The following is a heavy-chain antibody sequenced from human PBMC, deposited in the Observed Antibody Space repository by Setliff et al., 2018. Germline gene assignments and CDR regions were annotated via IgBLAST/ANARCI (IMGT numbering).Heavy chain of an antibody. Sequence: SETLSLTCTVYGDSFSDYYWSWIRQPPGKGLEWIEEINHSGRTNYSPSLRSRVTMSVDTSKKQLSLKMSSVTAADTAVYFCARDPGFHSGTWCLGDWGQGTLVTISS. CDR1: GDSFSDYY. CDR3: ARDPGFHSGTWCLGD. D-gene: IGHD2-8*01. V-gene: IGHV4-34*01. CDR2: INHSGRT. J-gene: IGHJ4*02.